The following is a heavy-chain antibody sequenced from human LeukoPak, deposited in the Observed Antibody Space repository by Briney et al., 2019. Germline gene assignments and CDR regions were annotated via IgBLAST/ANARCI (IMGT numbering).Heavy chain of an antibody. CDR3: ARVGNYYDSSGPGVFDY. D-gene: IGHD3-22*01. Sequence: GGSLRLSCAASGFTFSSYWMHWVRQAPGKGLVWVSRINSDGSSTSYADSVKGRFTISRDNAKNTLYLQMNSLRAEDTAVYYCARVGNYYDSSGPGVFDYWGQGTLVTVPS. V-gene: IGHV3-74*01. CDR1: GFTFSSYW. CDR2: INSDGSST. J-gene: IGHJ4*02.